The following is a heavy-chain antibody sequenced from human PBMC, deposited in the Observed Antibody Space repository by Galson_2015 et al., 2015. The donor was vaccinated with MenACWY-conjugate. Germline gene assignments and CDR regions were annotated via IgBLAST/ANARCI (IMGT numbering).Heavy chain of an antibody. CDR1: GFTFSQYA. V-gene: IGHV3-23*01. J-gene: IGHJ6*03. Sequence: SLRLSCAASGFTFSQYAMSWVRQAPGTGLEWVAIISDSGATTHYIDSVKGRFTISRDNSKNTLYLQMSRLRAEDTALYYCAKDGYMDVWGKGTPVTVSS. CDR2: ISDSGATT. CDR3: AKDGYMDV.